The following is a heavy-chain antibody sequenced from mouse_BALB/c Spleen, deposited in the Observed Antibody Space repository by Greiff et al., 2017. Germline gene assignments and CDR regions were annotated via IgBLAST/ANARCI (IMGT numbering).Heavy chain of an antibody. J-gene: IGHJ4*01. CDR3: ARGEGDY. Sequence: VQLVESGPELVKPGASVRISCKASGYTFTSYYIHWVKQRPGQGLEWIGWIYPGNVNTKYNEKFKGKATLTADKSSSTAYMQLSSLTSEDSAVYFCARGEGDYWGQGTSVTVSS. CDR1: GYTFTSYY. V-gene: IGHV1S56*01. CDR2: IYPGNVNT.